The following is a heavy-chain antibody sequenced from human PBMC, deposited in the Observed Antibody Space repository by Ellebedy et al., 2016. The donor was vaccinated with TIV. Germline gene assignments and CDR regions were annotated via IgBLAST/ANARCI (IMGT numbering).Heavy chain of an antibody. V-gene: IGHV3-7*03. CDR2: IKKDGSEK. D-gene: IGHD3/OR15-3a*01. CDR1: GFTFINYA. Sequence: PGGSLRLSCAASGFTFINYAMSWVRQAPGKGLEWVANIKKDGSEKYYVDSVKGRFTISRDNAKNSLYLQMNSLRAEDTAVYYCARGTWTRGSWGQGTLVTVSS. J-gene: IGHJ5*02. CDR3: ARGTWTRGS.